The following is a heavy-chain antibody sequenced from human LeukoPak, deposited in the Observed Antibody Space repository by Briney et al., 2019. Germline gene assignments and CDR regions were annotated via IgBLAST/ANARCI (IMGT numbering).Heavy chain of an antibody. CDR1: GFTFSSYG. Sequence: GGSLRLSCAASGFTFSSYGIHWVRQAPGKGLEWVANIKQDGSKKSCVDSVKGRFTISRDNAKNSLYLQMNSLRAEDTAIYYCTRVGYIDEGIDYWGQGTLVTVSS. J-gene: IGHJ4*02. V-gene: IGHV3-7*04. CDR2: IKQDGSKK. D-gene: IGHD5-24*01. CDR3: TRVGYIDEGIDY.